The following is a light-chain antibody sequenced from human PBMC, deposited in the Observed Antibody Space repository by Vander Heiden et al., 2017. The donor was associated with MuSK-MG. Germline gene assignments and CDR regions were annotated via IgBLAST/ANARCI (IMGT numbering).Light chain of an antibody. CDR3: QQYVSSPRT. J-gene: IGKJ1*01. CDR1: QSVPSGF. CDR2: GAS. V-gene: IGKV3-20*01. Sequence: EVVLTQSPGTLSLSPGERATLSCRTSQSVPSGFLAWYQQNPGQAPRLLIYGASSRATGIPDRFSGSGSGTDFTLTISRLEPEDFAVYYCQQYVSSPRTFGQGTKVXIK.